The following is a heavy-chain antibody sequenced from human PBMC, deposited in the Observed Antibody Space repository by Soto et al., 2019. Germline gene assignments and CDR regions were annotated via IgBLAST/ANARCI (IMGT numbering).Heavy chain of an antibody. J-gene: IGHJ3*02. Sequence: PGGSLRLSCAASGFTFSSYAMSWVRQAPGKGLEWVPAISGSGGSTYYADSVKGRFTISRDNSKNTLYLQMNSLRAEDTAVYYCAKDYYDSSGYYHDAFDIWGQGTMVTVSS. CDR2: ISGSGGST. D-gene: IGHD3-22*01. V-gene: IGHV3-23*01. CDR3: AKDYYDSSGYYHDAFDI. CDR1: GFTFSSYA.